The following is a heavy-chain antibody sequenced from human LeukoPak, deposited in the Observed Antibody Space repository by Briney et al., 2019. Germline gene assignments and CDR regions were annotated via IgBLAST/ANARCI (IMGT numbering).Heavy chain of an antibody. D-gene: IGHD2-2*01. V-gene: IGHV4-59*01. J-gene: IGHJ4*02. CDR1: GGSISSYY. Sequence: SETLSLTCTVSGGSISSYYWGWIRQPPGKGLEWIGYVYYSGSTNYNPSLKSRVTISVDTSKNQFSLKLSSVTAADTAVYYCARTQYCSSTSCYFGYFDYWGQGTLVTVSS. CDR3: ARTQYCSSTSCYFGYFDY. CDR2: VYYSGST.